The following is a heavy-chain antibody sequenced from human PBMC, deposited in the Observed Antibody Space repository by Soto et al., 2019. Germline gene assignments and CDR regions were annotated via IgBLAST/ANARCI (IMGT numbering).Heavy chain of an antibody. J-gene: IGHJ6*02. CDR1: GFTFSSYA. CDR2: ISANGGRT. Sequence: GGSLRLSCAASGFTFSSYAISWVRQAPGKGPECVLSISANGGRTYYADSLKGRFTISRDNSKNTLYLQMNSLRAEDTAVYYCAKRWNYYNYDMDVWGQGT. V-gene: IGHV3-23*01. D-gene: IGHD1-1*01. CDR3: AKRWNYYNYDMDV.